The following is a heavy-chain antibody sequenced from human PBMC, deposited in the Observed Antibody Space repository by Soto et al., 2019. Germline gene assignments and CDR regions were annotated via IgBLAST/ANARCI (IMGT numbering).Heavy chain of an antibody. CDR2: ISYDGSNK. J-gene: IGHJ4*02. CDR1: GFTFSSYA. CDR3: ATQCGSYPLVLDY. Sequence: PGGALRLSCAASGFTFSSYAMHWVRQAPGKGLEWVAVISYDGSNKYYADSVKGRFTISRDNSKNTLYLQMNSLRAVDTAVYYCATQCGSYPLVLDYWGQGSLVTVSS. V-gene: IGHV3-30-3*01. D-gene: IGHD1-26*01.